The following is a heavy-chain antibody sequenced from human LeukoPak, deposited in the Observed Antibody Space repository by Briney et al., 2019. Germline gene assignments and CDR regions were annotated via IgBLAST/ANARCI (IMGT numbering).Heavy chain of an antibody. D-gene: IGHD5/OR15-5a*01. CDR2: IKPTTDGGAT. V-gene: IGHV3-15*01. CDR3: STDLSY. Sequence: GGSLRLSCAASGFTFSNAWMTWVRQAPGTGLEWVGRIKPTTDGGATDYAAPVKGRFTISRDDSTNTLYLQMNSLKTEDTAVYYCSTDLSYWGQGTLVTASS. J-gene: IGHJ4*02. CDR1: GFTFSNAW.